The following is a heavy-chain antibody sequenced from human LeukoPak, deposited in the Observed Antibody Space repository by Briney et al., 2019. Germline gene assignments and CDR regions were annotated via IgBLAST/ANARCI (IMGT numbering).Heavy chain of an antibody. Sequence: GSLRLSCVASGFTFSTSAMHWVRQTPGKGLEWVSVIWADEKYKDYVDSVKGRFTISRDNSGNTLYLQMSSLRAEDTAVYYCARARLASGGWYFAHWGQGTLVTVSS. CDR3: ARARLASGGWYFAH. CDR1: GFTFSTSA. D-gene: IGHD1-26*01. CDR2: IWADEKYK. V-gene: IGHV3-33*01. J-gene: IGHJ4*02.